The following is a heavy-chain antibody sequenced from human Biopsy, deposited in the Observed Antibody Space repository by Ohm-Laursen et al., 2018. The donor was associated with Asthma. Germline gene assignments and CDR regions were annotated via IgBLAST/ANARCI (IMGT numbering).Heavy chain of an antibody. D-gene: IGHD6-13*01. CDR1: GFTFDDYA. CDR2: VSWNSGSI. CDR3: VKDIRLQLWGFDS. Sequence: SLRLSCSAPGFTFDDYAMHWVRQAPGKGLEWVSGVSWNSGSIDYADSVKGRFTISRDNAKNSLYLQMNSLRGADTALYYCVKDIRLQLWGFDSWGQGTLVTVSS. J-gene: IGHJ4*02. V-gene: IGHV3-9*01.